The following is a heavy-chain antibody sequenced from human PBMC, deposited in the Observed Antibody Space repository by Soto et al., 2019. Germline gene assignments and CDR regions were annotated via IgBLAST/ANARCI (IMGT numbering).Heavy chain of an antibody. J-gene: IGHJ3*02. CDR1: GGTFSSYA. CDR2: IIPIFGTA. Sequence: QVQLVQSGAEVKKPGSSVKVSCKASGGTFSSYAISWVRQAPGQGLEWMGGIIPIFGTANYAQKFQGRVTITADESTSTAYMELSSLRSEDTAVYDCARAGYCRGGSCYSGGAFDIWGQGTMVTVSS. D-gene: IGHD2-15*01. CDR3: ARAGYCRGGSCYSGGAFDI. V-gene: IGHV1-69*01.